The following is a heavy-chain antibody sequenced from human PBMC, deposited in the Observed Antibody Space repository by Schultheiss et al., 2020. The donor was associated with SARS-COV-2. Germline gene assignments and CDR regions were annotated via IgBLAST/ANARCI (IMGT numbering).Heavy chain of an antibody. CDR2: IRSKANNYAT. D-gene: IGHD1-1*01. CDR1: GFTFSGSG. V-gene: IGHV3-73*01. Sequence: GGSLRLSCAASGFTFSGSGIHWVRQASGKGLEWVGRIRSKANNYATAYAASVKGRFTISRDDSKNTAYLQMNGLKTEDTAMYYCGKIGGWTSGTIEVDFWGQGTLVTVSS. J-gene: IGHJ4*02. CDR3: GKIGGWTSGTIEVDF.